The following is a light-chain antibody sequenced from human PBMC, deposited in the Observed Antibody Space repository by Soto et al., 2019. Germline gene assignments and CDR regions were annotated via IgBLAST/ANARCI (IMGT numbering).Light chain of an antibody. Sequence: QSVLTQPPSVSGAPGQRVTISCTGSSSNIGAGYDVHWYQQLPGTAPKLLIDGNSNRPSGVPDRFSGSKSGNTASLTISGLQAEDEADYYCCSYAGSYWVFGGGTKLTVL. CDR3: CSYAGSYWV. CDR2: GNS. V-gene: IGLV1-40*01. CDR1: SSNIGAGYD. J-gene: IGLJ3*02.